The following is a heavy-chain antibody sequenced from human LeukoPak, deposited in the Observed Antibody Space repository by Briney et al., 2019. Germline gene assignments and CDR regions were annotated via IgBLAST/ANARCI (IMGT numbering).Heavy chain of an antibody. Sequence: WASVKVSCKASGGTFSSYAISWVRQAPGQGLEWMGRIIPIFGIANYAQKFQGRVTITADKSTSTAYMELSSLRSEDTAVYYCARARNGLRGRNYGDRNYGMDAWGQGTTVTVSS. CDR3: ARARNGLRGRNYGDRNYGMDA. D-gene: IGHD4-17*01. CDR2: IIPIFGIA. CDR1: GGTFSSYA. J-gene: IGHJ6*02. V-gene: IGHV1-69*04.